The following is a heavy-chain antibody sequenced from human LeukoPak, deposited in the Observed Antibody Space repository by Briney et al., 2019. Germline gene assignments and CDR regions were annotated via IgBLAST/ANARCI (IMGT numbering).Heavy chain of an antibody. CDR2: IYYSGST. J-gene: IGHJ4*02. V-gene: IGHV4-59*12. Sequence: SETLSLTCTVSGGSISSYYWSWIRQPPGKGLEWIGYIYYSGSTNYNPSLKSRVTISVDTSVNQFSLKLTSVTAADTAVYYCARLHSMIVPDYWGQGTLVTVSS. CDR1: GGSISSYY. CDR3: ARLHSMIVPDY. D-gene: IGHD3-22*01.